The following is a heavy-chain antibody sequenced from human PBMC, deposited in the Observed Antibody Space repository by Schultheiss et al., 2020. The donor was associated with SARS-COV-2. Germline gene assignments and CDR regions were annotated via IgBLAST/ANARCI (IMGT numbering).Heavy chain of an antibody. V-gene: IGHV4-4*07. D-gene: IGHD3-9*01. CDR2: IYTSGST. Sequence: SETLSLTCTVSGGSISSYYWSWILQPAGKGLEWIGRIYTSGSTNYNPSLKSRVTMSVDTSKNQFSLKLSSVTAADTAVYYCAASDWAGYYYYGMDVWGQGTTVTVSS. J-gene: IGHJ6*02. CDR1: GGSISSYY. CDR3: AASDWAGYYYYGMDV.